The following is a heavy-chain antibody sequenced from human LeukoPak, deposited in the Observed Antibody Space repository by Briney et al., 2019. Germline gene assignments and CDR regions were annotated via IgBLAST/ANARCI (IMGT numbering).Heavy chain of an antibody. Sequence: GGSLRLSCAASGFTFSSYWMSWVRQAPGKGLEWVASIKQDGSEKYYVDSVKGRFTISRDNAKNSLYLQMNSLRAEDTAVYYCARDPYYDFWSDYGTEAFDIWGQGTMVTVSS. CDR3: ARDPYYDFWSDYGTEAFDI. CDR1: GFTFSSYW. J-gene: IGHJ3*02. D-gene: IGHD3-3*01. V-gene: IGHV3-7*01. CDR2: IKQDGSEK.